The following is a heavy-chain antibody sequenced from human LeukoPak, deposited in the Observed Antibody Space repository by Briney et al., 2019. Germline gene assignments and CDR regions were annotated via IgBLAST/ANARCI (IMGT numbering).Heavy chain of an antibody. CDR3: ARDLKYESSGLFDY. CDR1: GFSFSSHS. D-gene: IGHD3-22*01. V-gene: IGHV3-21*01. Sequence: GGSLRLSCAASGFSFSSHSMNWVRQAPGKGLEWVSSISSSSSYIYYADSVKGRFTISRDNAKNSLYLQMSSLRAEDTAVYYCARDLKYESSGLFDYWGQGTLVTVSS. CDR2: ISSSSSYI. J-gene: IGHJ4*02.